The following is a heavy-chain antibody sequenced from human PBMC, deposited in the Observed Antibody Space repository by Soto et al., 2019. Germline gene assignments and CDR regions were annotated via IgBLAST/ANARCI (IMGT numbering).Heavy chain of an antibody. CDR1: GFTFSSYA. D-gene: IGHD3-22*01. Sequence: EVQLLESGGGLVQPGGSLRLSCAASGFTFSSYAMSWVRQAPGKGLEWVSAISGSGGSTYYADSVKGRFTISRDNSKNTLYLQMNSLRAEDTAVYYCAKPPLAQTYDYDRVDYWGQGTLVTVSS. V-gene: IGHV3-23*01. J-gene: IGHJ4*02. CDR3: AKPPLAQTYDYDRVDY. CDR2: ISGSGGST.